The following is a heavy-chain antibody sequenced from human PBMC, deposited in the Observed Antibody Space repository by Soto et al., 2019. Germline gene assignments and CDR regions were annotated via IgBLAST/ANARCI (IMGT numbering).Heavy chain of an antibody. CDR2: ISGSGGST. CDR1: GFTFSSYA. CDR3: ARILYYSRRDGLDV. V-gene: IGHV3-23*01. Sequence: GGSLRLSCAASGFTFSSYAMSWVRQAPGKGLEWVSAISGSGGSTYYADSVKGRFTISRDNSKNTLYLQMNSLRAEDTAMYYCARILYYSRRDGLDVWGQGTTVTVSS. J-gene: IGHJ6*02. D-gene: IGHD2-8*01.